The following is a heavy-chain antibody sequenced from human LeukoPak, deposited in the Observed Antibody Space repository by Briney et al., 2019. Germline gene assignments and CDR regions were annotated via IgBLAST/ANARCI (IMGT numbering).Heavy chain of an antibody. Sequence: PGGSLRLSCAASGFTFSSYGMHWVRQAPGKGLEWVAVIWYDGSNKYYADSVKGRFTISRDNSKNTLYLQMNSLRAEDTAVYYCARDGGAAAGPPRYYMDVWGKGTTVTVSS. CDR2: IWYDGSNK. J-gene: IGHJ6*03. CDR1: GFTFSSYG. V-gene: IGHV3-33*01. CDR3: ARDGGAAAGPPRYYMDV. D-gene: IGHD6-13*01.